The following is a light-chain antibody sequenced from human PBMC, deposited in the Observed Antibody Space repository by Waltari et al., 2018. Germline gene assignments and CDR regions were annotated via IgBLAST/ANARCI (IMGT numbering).Light chain of an antibody. J-gene: IGKJ1*01. CDR3: QQRSNLPGT. Sequence: EIVWTQSPATLSLSPGETATLSCRASQSVSTYLAWYQQRPGQPPRLLIYDISKRAAGIPARFSGSGSGTDFTLTISSLEPEDFAIYYCQQRSNLPGTFGQGTKVEIK. CDR2: DIS. V-gene: IGKV3-11*01. CDR1: QSVSTY.